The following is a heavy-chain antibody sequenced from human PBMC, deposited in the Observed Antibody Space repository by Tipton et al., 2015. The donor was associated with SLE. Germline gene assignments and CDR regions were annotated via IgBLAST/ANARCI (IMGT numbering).Heavy chain of an antibody. Sequence: LRLSCAVSGYFISSGCYWGWVRQPPGKGLEWIGSIYHSGSTNYNPSLKSRVTISVDTSKNQFSLNLSAVTAADTAVYYCARGGGSYYFDYWGQGTLVTVSS. CDR1: GYFISSGCY. CDR2: IYHSGST. J-gene: IGHJ4*02. CDR3: ARGGGSYYFDY. V-gene: IGHV4-38-2*01. D-gene: IGHD1-26*01.